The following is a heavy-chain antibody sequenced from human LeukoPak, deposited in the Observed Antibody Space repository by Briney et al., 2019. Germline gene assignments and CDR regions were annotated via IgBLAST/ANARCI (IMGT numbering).Heavy chain of an antibody. V-gene: IGHV4-39*01. Sequence: KGLEWIGSIYNSGSTYYNPSLKSRVTISVDTSKNQFSLKLSSVTAADTAVYYCARHYGNWGQGTLVTVSS. D-gene: IGHD1-1*01. CDR3: ARHYGN. J-gene: IGHJ4*02. CDR2: IYNSGST.